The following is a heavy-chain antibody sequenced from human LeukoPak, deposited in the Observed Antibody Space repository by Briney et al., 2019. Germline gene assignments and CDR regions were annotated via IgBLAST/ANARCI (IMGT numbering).Heavy chain of an antibody. V-gene: IGHV1-46*01. Sequence: GASVKVSCKASGYTFTSYYMHWVRQAPGQGLEWMGLINPGDGSTTYPQKFQGRLTMTRDMSTSTVYMELSSLRSEDTAIYYCARGLSYDGDDYWGQGTLVTVSS. CDR1: GYTFTSYY. CDR3: ARGLSYDGDDY. D-gene: IGHD3-22*01. CDR2: INPGDGST. J-gene: IGHJ4*02.